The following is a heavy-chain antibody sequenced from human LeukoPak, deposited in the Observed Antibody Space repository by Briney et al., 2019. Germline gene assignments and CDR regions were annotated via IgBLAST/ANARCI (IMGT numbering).Heavy chain of an antibody. CDR2: ISSSSSYI. J-gene: IGHJ6*02. V-gene: IGHV3-21*01. Sequence: GGSLRLSCAASGFTFSSYSMNWVRQAPGKGLEWVSSISSSSSYIYYADSVKGRFTISRDNAKNSLYLQMNSLRAEDTAVYYCSRGDYGDYGDYYYGMDVWGQGTTVTVSS. D-gene: IGHD4-17*01. CDR1: GFTFSSYS. CDR3: SRGDYGDYGDYYYGMDV.